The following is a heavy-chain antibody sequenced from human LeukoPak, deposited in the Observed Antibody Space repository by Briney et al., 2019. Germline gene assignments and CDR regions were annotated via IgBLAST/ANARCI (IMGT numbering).Heavy chain of an antibody. CDR1: GGSFSGYY. J-gene: IGHJ6*03. CDR3: ARGRVTGKSYYYYYMDV. D-gene: IGHD1-20*01. V-gene: IGHV4-34*01. CDR2: INHSGST. Sequence: TSETLCLTCAVYGGSFSGYYWSWIRQPPGKGLEWIGAINHSGSTNYNASLKSRVTISVDTSNNKFSLKLSSVTAADTAVYYCARGRVTGKSYYYYYMDVWGKGTTVTVSS.